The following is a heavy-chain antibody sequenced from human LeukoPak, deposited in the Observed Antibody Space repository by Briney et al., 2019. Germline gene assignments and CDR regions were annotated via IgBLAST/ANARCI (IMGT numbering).Heavy chain of an antibody. CDR3: ARDGRAVERDFDWCPGGGDIVDY. Sequence: ASVKVSCKASGYTSTGYYMHWVRQAPGQGLEWMGWINPNSGGTNYAQKFQGWVTMTRDTSISTASMELSRLRSYDTAVYYCARDGRAVERDFDWCPGGGDIVDYWGQGTLVTVSS. V-gene: IGHV1-2*04. J-gene: IGHJ4*02. D-gene: IGHD3-9*01. CDR1: GYTSTGYY. CDR2: INPNSGGT.